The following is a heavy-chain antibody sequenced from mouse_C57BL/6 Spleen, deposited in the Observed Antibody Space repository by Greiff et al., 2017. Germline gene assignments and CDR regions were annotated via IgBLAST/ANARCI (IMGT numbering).Heavy chain of an antibody. J-gene: IGHJ4*01. V-gene: IGHV1-59*01. D-gene: IGHD1-1*02. Sequence: VQLQQPGAELVRPGTSVKLSCKASGYTFTSYWMHWVKQRPGQGLEWIGVIDPSDSYTNYNQKFKGKATLTVDTSSSTAYMQLSSLTSEDSAVYYCASGSRGAMDYWGQGTSVTVSS. CDR1: GYTFTSYW. CDR2: IDPSDSYT. CDR3: ASGSRGAMDY.